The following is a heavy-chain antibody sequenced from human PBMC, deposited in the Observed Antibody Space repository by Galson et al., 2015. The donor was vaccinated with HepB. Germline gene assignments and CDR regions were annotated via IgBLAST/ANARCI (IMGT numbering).Heavy chain of an antibody. D-gene: IGHD3-10*01. CDR2: IWYDGSNK. J-gene: IGHJ1*01. CDR3: ARDLGGDYGAGIYYPVFNQ. V-gene: IGHV3-33*01. CDR1: GFSFRSYG. Sequence: SLRLSCAASGFSFRSYGMHWVRQAPGKGLEWVAVIWYDGSNKFYAGSVKGRFTISRDNSKNTLYLQRNSLRADDTAVYYCARDLGGDYGAGIYYPVFNQWGQGTLVTVSS.